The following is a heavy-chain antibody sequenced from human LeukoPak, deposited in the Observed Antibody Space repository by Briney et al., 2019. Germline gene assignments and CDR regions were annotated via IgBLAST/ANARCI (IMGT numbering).Heavy chain of an antibody. CDR3: ARRKNTAIAMVRGVRGGLNWFDP. CDR2: INHSGST. J-gene: IGHJ5*02. CDR1: GGSVSNYY. V-gene: IGHV4-34*01. D-gene: IGHD3-10*01. Sequence: PSETLSLTGAVYGGSVSNYYWSWIRQPPGKGLEWIGEINHSGSTNYNPSLKSRVAISVDTSKNQFSLKLSSVAAADTAVYYCARRKNTAIAMVRGVRGGLNWFDPWGQGTLVTVSS.